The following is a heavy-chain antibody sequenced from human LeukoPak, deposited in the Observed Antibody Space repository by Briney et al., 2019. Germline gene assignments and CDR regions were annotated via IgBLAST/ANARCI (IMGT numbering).Heavy chain of an antibody. Sequence: SETLSLTCTVSGGSISSSSYYWGWIRQPPGKGLKGIGGIYYSGSTYYNPSLKSRVTISVDTSKNQFSLKLSSVTAADTAVYYCARILEVVVAALPTNWFDPWGQGTLVTVSS. V-gene: IGHV4-39*01. CDR1: GGSISSSSYY. J-gene: IGHJ5*02. CDR2: IYYSGST. CDR3: ARILEVVVAALPTNWFDP. D-gene: IGHD2-15*01.